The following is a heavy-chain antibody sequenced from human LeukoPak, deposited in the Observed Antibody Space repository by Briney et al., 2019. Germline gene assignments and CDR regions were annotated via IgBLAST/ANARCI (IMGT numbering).Heavy chain of an antibody. J-gene: IGHJ4*02. Sequence: PSETLSLTCTVSGGSISSYYWSWIRQPPGKGLEWIGYIYYSGSTNYNPSLKSQVTISVDTSKNQFSLKLSSVTAADTAVYYCARGAYCTNGVCYNDYWGQGTLVTVSS. CDR1: GGSISSYY. CDR3: ARGAYCTNGVCYNDY. D-gene: IGHD2-8*01. V-gene: IGHV4-59*01. CDR2: IYYSGST.